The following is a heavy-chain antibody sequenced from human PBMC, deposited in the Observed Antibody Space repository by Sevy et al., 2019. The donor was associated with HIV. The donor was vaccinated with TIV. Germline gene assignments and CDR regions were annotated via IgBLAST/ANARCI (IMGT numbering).Heavy chain of an antibody. Sequence: GGSLRLSCAASGFTFSSYSMNWVRQAPGKGLEWVSSISSSTYKYYAESVKGRFTISRDNAKNSLYLQMNSLRAEDTAVYYCARDGGCSSTSCLRYFDYWGQGTLVTVSS. CDR2: ISSSTYK. D-gene: IGHD2-2*01. J-gene: IGHJ4*02. CDR3: ARDGGCSSTSCLRYFDY. CDR1: GFTFSSYS. V-gene: IGHV3-21*01.